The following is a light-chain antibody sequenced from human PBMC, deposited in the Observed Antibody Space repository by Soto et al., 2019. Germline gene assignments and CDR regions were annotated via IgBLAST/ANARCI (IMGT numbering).Light chain of an antibody. Sequence: EIMMTQSPVTLSVSPGERATLSCRASQSVSSSLAWYQQKPGQAPRLLIYGASTRATGIPARFSGSGSGTEFTLTINSLQSEDFAVYYCQQYNNWWTFGQGTKVDI. CDR3: QQYNNWWT. CDR2: GAS. V-gene: IGKV3-15*01. J-gene: IGKJ1*01. CDR1: QSVSSS.